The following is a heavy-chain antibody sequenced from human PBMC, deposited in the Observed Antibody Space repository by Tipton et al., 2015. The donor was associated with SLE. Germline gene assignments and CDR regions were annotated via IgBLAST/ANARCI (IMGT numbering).Heavy chain of an antibody. CDR1: GSTFRSFA. J-gene: IGHJ6*03. V-gene: IGHV1-58*02. D-gene: IGHD1-26*01. Sequence: QLVQSGAEVKKPGTSVKVSCRSSGSTFRSFAMQWVRQARGQSLEWIGGIVVASGHTNYAQKFQGRVTISRDMSTRTVYMEVSSLRSEDTAVYFCAADFYSGAYLGYYYMDVWGTGTTVTVSS. CDR2: IVVASGHT. CDR3: AADFYSGAYLGYYYMDV.